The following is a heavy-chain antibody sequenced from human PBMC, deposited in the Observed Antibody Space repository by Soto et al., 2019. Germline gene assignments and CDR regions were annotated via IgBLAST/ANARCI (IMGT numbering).Heavy chain of an antibody. V-gene: IGHV3-30*18. J-gene: IGHJ4*02. D-gene: IGHD3-16*02. CDR3: AKALGELSPESYDY. CDR2: ISYDGSDK. CDR1: GFTFSSYA. Sequence: QVQLVESGGGVVQPGRALRLSCAASGFTFSSYAMHWVRQAPGKGLEWVAVISYDGSDKYYADSVKGRFTISRDNSKNTLNLQMNILRADDTAVYYCAKALGELSPESYDYWGKGTLITVSS.